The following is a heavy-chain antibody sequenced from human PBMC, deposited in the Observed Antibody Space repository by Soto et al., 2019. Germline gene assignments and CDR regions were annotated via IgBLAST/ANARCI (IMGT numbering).Heavy chain of an antibody. J-gene: IGHJ4*02. Sequence: GESLKISCAASGFTFSGSAMQWVRQASGEGLEWLGRIGSRGDSYATAYAASVKDRFTISRDDSKNTAFLQMNNLKTEDTAVYYCSRDDADWLFNWGQGALVTVS. CDR1: GFTFSGSA. V-gene: IGHV3-73*01. CDR2: IGSRGDSYAT. CDR3: SRDDADWLFN. D-gene: IGHD4-17*01.